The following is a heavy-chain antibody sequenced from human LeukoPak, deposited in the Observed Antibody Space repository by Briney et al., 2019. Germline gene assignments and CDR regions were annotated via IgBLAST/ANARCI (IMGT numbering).Heavy chain of an antibody. V-gene: IGHV1-2*02. CDR3: ATARSIGSDWYRRASHPFDI. Sequence: GASVKVSCKASGYTITAYYMHWVRQAPGQGLESMGWINPNSGGTNYAQNFQGRVTITRDTSISTAYVEVTTLRSDDTAVYYCATARSIGSDWYRRASHPFDIWGQGTMVTVSS. CDR1: GYTITAYY. D-gene: IGHD6-19*01. CDR2: INPNSGGT. J-gene: IGHJ3*02.